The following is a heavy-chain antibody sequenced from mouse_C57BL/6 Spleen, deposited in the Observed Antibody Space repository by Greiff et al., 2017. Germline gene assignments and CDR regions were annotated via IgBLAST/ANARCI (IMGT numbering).Heavy chain of an antibody. CDR3: ARDARDYFDY. V-gene: IGHV1-53*01. J-gene: IGHJ2*01. CDR2: INPSTGGT. CDR1: GYTFTSYW. Sequence: VQLQQPGTELVKPGASVKLSCKASGYTFTSYWMHWVQQRPGQGLEWIGNINPSTGGTNYNEKFNSKATLTVDKSSSTAYMQLSSLTSGDSAVYYCARDARDYFDYWGQGTTLTVSS.